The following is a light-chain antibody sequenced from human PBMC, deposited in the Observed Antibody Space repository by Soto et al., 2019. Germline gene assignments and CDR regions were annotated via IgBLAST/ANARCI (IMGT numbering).Light chain of an antibody. V-gene: IGKV1-39*01. CDR1: QSISTY. CDR3: QQTHTTFT. CDR2: AAS. Sequence: DIQMTQSPSSLSASVGDRVTITCRASQSISTYLNWYQQKPGNVPKLLIYAASSLQSGVPSRFSGSGSGTDFTLTISSLQPEDFATYYCQQTHTTFTFGGGTTVEIK. J-gene: IGKJ4*01.